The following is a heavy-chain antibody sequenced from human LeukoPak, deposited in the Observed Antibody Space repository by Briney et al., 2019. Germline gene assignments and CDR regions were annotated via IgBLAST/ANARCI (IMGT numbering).Heavy chain of an antibody. CDR1: GYTFTSYY. V-gene: IGHV1-46*01. Sequence: ASVKVSCKASGYTFTSYYMHWVRQAPGQGLEWMGIINPSGGSTSYAQKFQGRVTMTRDTSTSTVYMELSSLRSEDTAVYYCATSAPAGWFDPWGQGTLVTVSS. J-gene: IGHJ5*02. CDR3: ATSAPAGWFDP. D-gene: IGHD6-13*01. CDR2: INPSGGST.